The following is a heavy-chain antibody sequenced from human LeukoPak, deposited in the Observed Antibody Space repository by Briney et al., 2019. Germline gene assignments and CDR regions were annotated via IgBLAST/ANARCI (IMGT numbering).Heavy chain of an antibody. CDR1: GFTFSSYA. CDR2: ISGSGGST. J-gene: IGHJ4*02. D-gene: IGHD1-20*01. V-gene: IGHV3-23*01. Sequence: PGGSLRLSCAASGFTFSSYAMSWVRQAPGKGLEWVSAISGSGGSTYYADSAKGRFTISRDNSKNTLYLQMNSLRAEDTAVYYCAKDVFITGTLSLFDYWGQGTLVTVSS. CDR3: AKDVFITGTLSLFDY.